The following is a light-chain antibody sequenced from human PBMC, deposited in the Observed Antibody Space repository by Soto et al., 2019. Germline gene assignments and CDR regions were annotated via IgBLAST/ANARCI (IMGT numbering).Light chain of an antibody. V-gene: IGKV3-11*01. CDR2: DAS. J-gene: IGKJ5*01. CDR3: QQFGSSFIT. CDR1: QSVSSY. Sequence: DIVLTQSPATLSLSPGERATLSCRASQSVSSYLAWYQQKPGQAPRLLIYDASNRATGIPARFSGSGSGTDFTLTISRLEPEDFAVYFCQQFGSSFITFGQGTRLEIK.